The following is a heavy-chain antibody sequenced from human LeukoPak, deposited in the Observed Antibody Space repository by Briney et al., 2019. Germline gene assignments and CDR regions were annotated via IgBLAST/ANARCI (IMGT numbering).Heavy chain of an antibody. J-gene: IGHJ3*02. CDR3: AKDYYVTTGDGFEI. D-gene: IGHD3-10*02. V-gene: IGHV3-30*02. CDR1: GFTFSSYG. CDR2: IRYDGSNK. Sequence: GGSLRLSCAASGFTFSSYGMHWVRQAPGKGLEWVAFIRYDGSNKYYADSVKGRFTISRDNSKNTLYLQMNSLRAEDTAVYYCAKDYYVTTGDGFEIWGQGTMVTVSS.